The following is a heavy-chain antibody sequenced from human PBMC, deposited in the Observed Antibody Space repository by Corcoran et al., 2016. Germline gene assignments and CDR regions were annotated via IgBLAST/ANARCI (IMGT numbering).Heavy chain of an antibody. CDR3: AKGHRGDYYYYGMDV. V-gene: IGHV3-30*18. CDR1: GFTFSSYG. J-gene: IGHJ6*02. D-gene: IGHD2-21*01. CDR2: ISYDGSNK. Sequence: QVQLVESGGGVVQPGRSLRLSCAASGFTFSSYGMHWVRQAPGKGLEWVAVISYDGSNKYYADSVKGRFTISRDNSKNTLYLQMNSLRAEDTAVYYCAKGHRGDYYYYGMDVWGQGTTVTVSS.